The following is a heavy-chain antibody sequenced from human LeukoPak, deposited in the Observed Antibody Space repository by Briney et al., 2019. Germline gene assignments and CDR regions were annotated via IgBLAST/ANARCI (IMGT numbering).Heavy chain of an antibody. D-gene: IGHD3-10*01. Sequence: SVKVSCKASGGTFSSYAISWVRQTPGQGLEWMGRIIPIFGTANYAQKSQGRVTITTDESRSTAYMELSSLRSEDTAVYYCARDEPYYYYFDYWGQGTLVTVSS. CDR2: IIPIFGTA. J-gene: IGHJ4*02. V-gene: IGHV1-69*05. CDR3: ARDEPYYYYFDY. CDR1: GGTFSSYA.